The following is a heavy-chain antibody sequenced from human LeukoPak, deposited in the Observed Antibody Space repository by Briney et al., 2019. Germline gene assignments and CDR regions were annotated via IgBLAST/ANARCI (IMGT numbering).Heavy chain of an antibody. CDR2: IYYSGST. CDR3: ARETAYYYYGMDV. V-gene: IGHV4-30-4*01. CDR1: GGSISSGDYY. Sequence: SQTLSLTCTVSGGSISSGDYYWSWIRQPPGKGLEWIGYIYYSGSTYYNPSLKSRVTISVDTSKNQFSLKLSSVTAADTAVYYCARETAYYYYGMDVWGQGTTVTVSS. J-gene: IGHJ6*02.